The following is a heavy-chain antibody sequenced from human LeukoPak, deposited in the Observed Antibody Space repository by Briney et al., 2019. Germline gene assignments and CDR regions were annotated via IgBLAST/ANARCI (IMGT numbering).Heavy chain of an antibody. CDR1: GYSFTSYW. CDR3: ARQSYAGEYSAPFDH. V-gene: IGHV5-51*01. J-gene: IGHJ4*02. Sequence: GESLKISCKGSGYSFTSYWIGWVRQRPEKGLEWIGIFYPVDSDTRYSPSFQGQVIFSADMSVSTAYLHWSSLKASDTAMYYCARQSYAGEYSAPFDHWGQGTLVTVSS. D-gene: IGHD2/OR15-2a*01. CDR2: FYPVDSDT.